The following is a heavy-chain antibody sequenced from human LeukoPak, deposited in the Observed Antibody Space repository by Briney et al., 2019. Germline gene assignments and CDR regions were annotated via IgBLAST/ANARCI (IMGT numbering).Heavy chain of an antibody. CDR1: GGSISIGGYS. V-gene: IGHV4-30-2*01. CDR2: IHHSGST. J-gene: IGHJ3*02. Sequence: SQTLSLTCAVCGGSISIGGYSWSWIRQPPGKGLEWIGYIHHSGSTYYNPSLKSRVTISVDRSKNQFSLKLSSVTAADTAVYYCARAPSSGYYSGLDDAFDIWGQGTMVTVSS. CDR3: ARAPSSGYYSGLDDAFDI. D-gene: IGHD3-22*01.